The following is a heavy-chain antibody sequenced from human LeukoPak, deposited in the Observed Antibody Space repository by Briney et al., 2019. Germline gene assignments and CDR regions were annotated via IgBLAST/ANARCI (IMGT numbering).Heavy chain of an antibody. D-gene: IGHD2-21*02. CDR3: ARDRGYCGGDCYEPPNY. CDR1: GFTFSSYS. V-gene: IGHV3-21*01. Sequence: PGGSLRLSCAASGFTFSSYSMNWVRQAPGKGLEWVSSISSSSSYIYYADSVKGRFTISRDNAKNSLYLRVNSLRAEDTAVYYCARDRGYCGGDCYEPPNYWGQGTLVTVSS. J-gene: IGHJ4*02. CDR2: ISSSSSYI.